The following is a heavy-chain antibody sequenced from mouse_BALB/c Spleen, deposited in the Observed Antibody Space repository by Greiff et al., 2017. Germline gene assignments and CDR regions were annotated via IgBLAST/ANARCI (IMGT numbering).Heavy chain of an antibody. CDR3: ARDPAPYYYGSRDYAMDY. V-gene: IGHV7-1*02. CDR2: SRNKANDYTT. Sequence: EVMLVESGGGLVQPGGSLRLSCATSGFTFSDFYMEWVRQPPGKRLEWIAASRNKANDYTTEYSASVKGRFIVSRDTSQSILYLQMNALRAEDTAIYYCARDPAPYYYGSRDYAMDYWGQGTSVTVSS. CDR1: GFTFSDFY. J-gene: IGHJ4*01. D-gene: IGHD1-1*01.